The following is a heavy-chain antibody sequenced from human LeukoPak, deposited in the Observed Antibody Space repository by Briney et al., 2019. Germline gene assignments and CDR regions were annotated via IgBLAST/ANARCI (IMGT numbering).Heavy chain of an antibody. CDR2: ISGSGSTK. CDR3: ARGGYCSNVVCYTSRSLDY. Sequence: GGSLRLSCAASGFTFSSYSMNWVRQAPGKGLEWVSYISGSGSTKYYADSVKGRFTISRDNAKNSLYLQMNSLRAEDTAVYYCARGGYCSNVVCYTSRSLDYWGQGTLVTVSS. J-gene: IGHJ4*02. CDR1: GFTFSSYS. D-gene: IGHD2-8*01. V-gene: IGHV3-48*04.